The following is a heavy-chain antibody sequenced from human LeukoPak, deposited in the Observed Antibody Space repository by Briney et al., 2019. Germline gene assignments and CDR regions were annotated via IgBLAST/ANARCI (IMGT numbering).Heavy chain of an antibody. V-gene: IGHV3-23*01. CDR2: ICGSGGRT. Sequence: AESLTLSCAASGFTFSTCDMSWVRQAPGKGLEWVSDICGSGGRTYYADSVKGGSTISRDNTKNTVDLLMDSVRAEDTAIYHCASDVPYYYDGRGYYSRYHCRGQGTLVHVSS. CDR1: GFTFSTCD. J-gene: IGHJ4*01. D-gene: IGHD3-22*01. CDR3: ASDVPYYYDGRGYYSRYHC.